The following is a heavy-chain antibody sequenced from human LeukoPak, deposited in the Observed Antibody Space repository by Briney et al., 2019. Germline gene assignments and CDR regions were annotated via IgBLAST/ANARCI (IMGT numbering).Heavy chain of an antibody. CDR3: ARPLSPDYGDFSFDY. CDR1: GGSISSGSYY. V-gene: IGHV4-61*01. CDR2: IYYSGST. Sequence: SETLSLTCTVSGGSISSGSYYWSWIRQPPGKGLEWIGYIYYSGSTNYNPSLKSRVTISVDTSKNQFSLKLSSVTAADTAVYYCARPLSPDYGDFSFDYWGQGTLVTVSS. J-gene: IGHJ4*02. D-gene: IGHD4-17*01.